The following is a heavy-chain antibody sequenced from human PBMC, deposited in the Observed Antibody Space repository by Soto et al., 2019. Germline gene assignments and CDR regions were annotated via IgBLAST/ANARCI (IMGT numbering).Heavy chain of an antibody. J-gene: IGHJ4*02. CDR3: GRANSSGSPIDS. V-gene: IGHV4-4*02. CDR1: GGSVNSPNW. CDR2: MHHSGSS. Sequence: QVQLQQSGPGLVEPSGTLFLTCAISGGSVNSPNWWNWVRQPPETGLEWIGEMHHSGSSNYNPSLKTRLTLSVDKSNNELSMNLNSVTAADTAIYYCGRANSSGSPIDSWGQGIRVTVSS. D-gene: IGHD6-19*01.